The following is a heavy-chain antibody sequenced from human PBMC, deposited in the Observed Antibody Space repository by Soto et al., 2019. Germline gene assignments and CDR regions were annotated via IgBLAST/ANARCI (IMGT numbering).Heavy chain of an antibody. V-gene: IGHV3-66*04. CDR2: IYSGGGT. Sequence: GGSLRLSCAASGFTVSSNHMSWVRQAPGKGLEWVSVIYSGGGTFYTDSVKGRFTIPRDNSKNTVYLQMNSLRAEDTAVYYCARLPSVGALSYYGMDVWGQGTTVTVSS. CDR1: GFTVSSNH. J-gene: IGHJ6*02. D-gene: IGHD1-26*01. CDR3: ARLPSVGALSYYGMDV.